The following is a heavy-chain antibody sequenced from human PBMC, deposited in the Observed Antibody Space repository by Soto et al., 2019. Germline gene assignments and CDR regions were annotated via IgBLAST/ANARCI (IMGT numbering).Heavy chain of an antibody. CDR2: IWYDGSNK. CDR3: ARELAATVDY. Sequence: QVQLVESGGGVVQPGRSLRLSFAASGFTFSSYGMHWVRQAPGKGLEWVAVIWYDGSNKYYADSVKGRFNISRDNSRHSVYLQMNSLRAEDRAVYYCARELAATVDYWGQGNLVTVSS. D-gene: IGHD6-13*01. V-gene: IGHV3-33*01. CDR1: GFTFSSYG. J-gene: IGHJ4*02.